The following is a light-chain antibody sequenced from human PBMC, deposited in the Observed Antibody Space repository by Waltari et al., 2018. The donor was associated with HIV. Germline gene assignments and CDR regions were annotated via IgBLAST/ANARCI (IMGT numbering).Light chain of an antibody. V-gene: IGKV1-39*01. CDR2: AAS. CDR1: QSISTY. Sequence: DIQMTQSPSSLSASVGDRVTITCRASQSISTYLNWYLQKPGKAPKLLIYAASSLLSGVPSRFSGSGSGTDFTLTISSLQPEDFATYYWQQSYSIPITFGQGTRLEIK. J-gene: IGKJ5*01. CDR3: QQSYSIPIT.